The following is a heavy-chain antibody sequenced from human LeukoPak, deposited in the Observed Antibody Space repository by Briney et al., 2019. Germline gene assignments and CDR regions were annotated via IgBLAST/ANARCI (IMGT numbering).Heavy chain of an antibody. Sequence: SETLSLTCTVSGGSISSSSYYWGWIRQPPGKGLEWIGSIYYSGSTDYNPSLKSRVTISVDTSKNQFSLKLSSVTAADTAVYYCARAGYRSRTVNYWGQGTLVTVSS. CDR3: ARAGYRSRTVNY. CDR2: IYYSGST. J-gene: IGHJ4*02. CDR1: GGSISSSSYY. D-gene: IGHD6-13*01. V-gene: IGHV4-39*01.